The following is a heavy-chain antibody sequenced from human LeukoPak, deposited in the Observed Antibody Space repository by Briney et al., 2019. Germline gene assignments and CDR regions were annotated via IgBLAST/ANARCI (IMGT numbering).Heavy chain of an antibody. Sequence: TGGSLRLSCAASGFTFDDYAMHWVRQAPGKGLEWVSGISWNSGSIGYADSVKGRFTISRDNAKNSLYLQMSSLRAEDTAVYYCAGSILTGYPNFDYWGQGTLVTVSS. CDR2: ISWNSGSI. J-gene: IGHJ4*02. D-gene: IGHD3-9*01. V-gene: IGHV3-9*01. CDR3: AGSILTGYPNFDY. CDR1: GFTFDDYA.